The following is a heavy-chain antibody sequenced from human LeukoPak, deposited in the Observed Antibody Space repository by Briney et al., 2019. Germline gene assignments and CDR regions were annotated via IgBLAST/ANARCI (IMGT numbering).Heavy chain of an antibody. CDR3: ARDITIFGVPYYFDY. J-gene: IGHJ4*02. Sequence: GGSLRLSCAASGFTFSSYGMNWVRQAPGKGLEWVAFIRNDGSNKYYADSVKGRFTISRDSSRVYLQMTSLRAEDTAVYYCARDITIFGVPYYFDYWGQGTLVTVSS. D-gene: IGHD3-3*01. CDR2: IRNDGSNK. V-gene: IGHV3-30*02. CDR1: GFTFSSYG.